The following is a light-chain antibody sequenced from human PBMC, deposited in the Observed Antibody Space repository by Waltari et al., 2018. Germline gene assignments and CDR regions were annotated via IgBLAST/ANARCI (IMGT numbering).Light chain of an antibody. V-gene: IGLV4-69*01. Sequence: QLVLTQSPSASASLGASVKLTCNLSSGHSSYGIDWHQQQPEKGPRYLMKLNSDGSHSKGDGIPDRFSGSSSGAEHYLTISSLQSEDEADYYCQTWGTGIQVFGGGTKLTVL. CDR2: LNSDGSH. J-gene: IGLJ2*01. CDR1: SGHSSYG. CDR3: QTWGTGIQV.